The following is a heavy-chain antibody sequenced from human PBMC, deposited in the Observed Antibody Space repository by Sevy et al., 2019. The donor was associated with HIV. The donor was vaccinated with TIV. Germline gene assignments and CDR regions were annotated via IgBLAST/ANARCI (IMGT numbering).Heavy chain of an antibody. CDR2: INTNTGNP. CDR3: ARAEVDTAIEGFDY. J-gene: IGHJ4*02. V-gene: IGHV7-4-1*02. Sequence: ASVKVSCKASGYTFTRYSMNWVRQAPGQGLEWMGWINTNTGNPTYAQGFTGRFVFSLDTSASTAYLQISSLKADDTAVYYCARAEVDTAIEGFDYWGQGTLVTVSS. CDR1: GYTFTRYS. D-gene: IGHD5-18*01.